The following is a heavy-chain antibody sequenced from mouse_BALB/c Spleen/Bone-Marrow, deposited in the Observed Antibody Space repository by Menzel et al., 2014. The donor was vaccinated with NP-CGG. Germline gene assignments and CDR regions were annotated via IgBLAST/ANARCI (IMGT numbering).Heavy chain of an antibody. CDR1: GFSVISYG. CDR3: ARNDYGNPHYAMDY. V-gene: IGHV2-4*02. Sequence: VQLQQSGPGLVQPSQSLFITCTVSGFSVISYGVHWVRQPPGKGLEWLGVIWSGGSTDYNAAFISRLSISKDNSKSQVFLKMNNQQADDTAIYYCARNDYGNPHYAMDYWGQGTSVTVSS. J-gene: IGHJ4*01. CDR2: IWSGGST. D-gene: IGHD2-1*01.